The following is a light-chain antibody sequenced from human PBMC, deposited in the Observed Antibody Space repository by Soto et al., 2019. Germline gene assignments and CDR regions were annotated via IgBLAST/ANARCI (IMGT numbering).Light chain of an antibody. CDR2: GAS. Sequence: EIVMTQSPATLSVSPGARATLSCRTSQSVSSSYLAWYQQKPGQAPRLLIYGASSRATGIPDRFSGSGSGTDFTLTISRLEPEDFAVYFCQRYGSSPLITVGQGTRLEIK. CDR3: QRYGSSPLIT. V-gene: IGKV3-20*01. J-gene: IGKJ5*01. CDR1: QSVSSSY.